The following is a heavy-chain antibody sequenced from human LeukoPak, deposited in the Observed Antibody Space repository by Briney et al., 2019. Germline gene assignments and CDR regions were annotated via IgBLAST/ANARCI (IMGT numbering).Heavy chain of an antibody. CDR2: IYYTGSA. J-gene: IGHJ3*02. CDR1: GGSISTYY. D-gene: IGHD4-23*01. V-gene: IGHV4-59*12. CDR3: ARGSITVVPAFDI. Sequence: SETLSLTCTVSGGSISTYYWSWIRQPPGKGLEWIGCIYYTGSANYNPSLKSRGTISVDTSKNQFSLKLSSVTAADTAVYYCARGSITVVPAFDIWGQRTMFTVSS.